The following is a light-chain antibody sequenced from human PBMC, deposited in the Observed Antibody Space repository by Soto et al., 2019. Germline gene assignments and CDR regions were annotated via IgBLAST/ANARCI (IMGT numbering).Light chain of an antibody. J-gene: IGKJ5*01. CDR2: DAS. V-gene: IGKV3-11*01. CDR3: LPRCKAIS. Sequence: VSLYPGESATINYRAGQRVIRSYLAWYQQKPGQAPRLLIYDASNRATGIPARFSGSGSGTDFTLAFGILEPEGFAGYNCLPRCKAISSADGTRLEI. CDR1: QRVIRSY.